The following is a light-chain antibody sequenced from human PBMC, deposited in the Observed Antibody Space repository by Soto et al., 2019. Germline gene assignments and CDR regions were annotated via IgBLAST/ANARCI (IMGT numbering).Light chain of an antibody. J-gene: IGKJ1*01. CDR2: GAA. V-gene: IGKV3-15*01. CDR1: QSVFSS. CDR3: QQYHNWPA. Sequence: ETVMTQSPATLSVSQGERATLSCRASQSVFSSLAWYQHKPGQAPRLLIYGAATRATGIPARFSGSGSGTEFTLTISSLQSDDIAVYYCQQYHNWPAFGQGTKVEIK.